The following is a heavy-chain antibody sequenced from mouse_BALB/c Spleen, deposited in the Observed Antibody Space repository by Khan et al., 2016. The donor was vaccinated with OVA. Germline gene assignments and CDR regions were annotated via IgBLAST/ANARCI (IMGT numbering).Heavy chain of an antibody. D-gene: IGHD1-1*01. CDR1: GYTFTNYR. J-gene: IGHJ1*01. V-gene: IGHV9-1*02. CDR3: ARESSYWYFDA. CDR2: INTYTGEP. Sequence: QIQLVQPGPELKKPGETVKISCKASGYTFTNYRMNWMKQAPEKGLKWMGWINTYTGEPTYGDDFKGRFAFSLDTSASTAYLQINNLKNEDMATXFCARESSYWYFDAWGAGTTVTVSS.